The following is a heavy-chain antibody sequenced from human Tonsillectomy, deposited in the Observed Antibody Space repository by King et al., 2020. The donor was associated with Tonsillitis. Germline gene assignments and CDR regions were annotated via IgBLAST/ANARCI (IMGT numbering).Heavy chain of an antibody. CDR3: ARGKVSRGYSYESFGY. Sequence: VQLPQGGAGLLKPSETLSLTCAVYGGSFSGYYWSWIRQPPGKGLEWIGEINHSGSTNYNPSLKSRVTISVDTSKNQFSLKLSSVTAADTAVYYCARGKVSRGYSYESFGYWGQGTLVTVSS. CDR2: INHSGST. V-gene: IGHV4-34*01. J-gene: IGHJ4*02. CDR1: GGSFSGYY. D-gene: IGHD5-18*01.